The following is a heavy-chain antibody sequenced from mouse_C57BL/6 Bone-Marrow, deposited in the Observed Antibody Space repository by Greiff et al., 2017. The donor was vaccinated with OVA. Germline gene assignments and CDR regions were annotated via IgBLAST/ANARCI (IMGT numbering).Heavy chain of an antibody. J-gene: IGHJ4*01. CDR2: IWSGGST. D-gene: IGHD1-1*01. Sequence: VQLQQSGPGLVQPSQSLSITCTVSGFSLTSYGVHWVRQSPGKGLEWLGVIWSGGSTDYNAAFISRLNISKDNSTSQVFYKMNSLQADDTAIYYCARKGATVVEHHAMDYWGQGTSVTVSS. CDR3: ARKGATVVEHHAMDY. CDR1: GFSLTSYG. V-gene: IGHV2-2*01.